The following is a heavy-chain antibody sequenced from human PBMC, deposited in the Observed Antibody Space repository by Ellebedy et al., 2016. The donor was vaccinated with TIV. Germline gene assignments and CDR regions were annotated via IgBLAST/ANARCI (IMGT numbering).Heavy chain of an antibody. CDR2: ITHSGST. CDR3: ARGLARDY. CDR1: GGSFSGYY. V-gene: IGHV4-34*01. J-gene: IGHJ4*02. Sequence: MPSETLSLTCAVYGGSFSGYYWSWIRQPPGKGLEWIGEITHSGSTNYNPYLKSRVTTSVDTSKNQFSLNLSSVTAADTAVYYCARGLARDYWGQGTLVTVSS.